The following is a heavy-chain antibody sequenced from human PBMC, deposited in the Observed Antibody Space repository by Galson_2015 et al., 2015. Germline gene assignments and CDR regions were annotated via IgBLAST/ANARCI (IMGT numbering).Heavy chain of an antibody. Sequence: SLRLSCAASEFTFSSYSMNWVRQAPGKGLEWVSYISSSSSTIYYADSVKGQFTISRDNAKNSLYLQMNSLRDEDTAVYYCARASRVDTAMVAMVYWGQGTLVTVSS. CDR1: EFTFSSYS. CDR3: ARASRVDTAMVAMVY. D-gene: IGHD5-18*01. V-gene: IGHV3-48*02. J-gene: IGHJ4*02. CDR2: ISSSSSTI.